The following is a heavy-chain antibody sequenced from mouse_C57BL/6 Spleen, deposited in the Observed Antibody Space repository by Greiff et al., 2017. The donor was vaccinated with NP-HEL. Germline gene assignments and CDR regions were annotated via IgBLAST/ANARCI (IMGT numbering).Heavy chain of an antibody. J-gene: IGHJ2*01. Sequence: EVQLQQSGPELVKPGASVKIPCKASGYTFTDYNMDWVKQSHGKSLEWIGDINPNNGGTIYNQKFKGKATLTVDKSSSTAYMELRSLTSEDTAVYYCARGGLATVVVVPYFDYWGQGTTLTVSS. CDR1: GYTFTDYN. V-gene: IGHV1-18*01. CDR2: INPNNGGT. CDR3: ARGGLATVVVVPYFDY. D-gene: IGHD1-1*01.